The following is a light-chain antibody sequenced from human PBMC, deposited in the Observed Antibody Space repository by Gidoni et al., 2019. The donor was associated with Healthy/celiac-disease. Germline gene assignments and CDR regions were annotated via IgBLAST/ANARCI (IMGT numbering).Light chain of an antibody. CDR2: KAS. Sequence: DIPMTQSPSTLSASVGDRVTITCRARQSISSWLAWYQQKPGKAPKLLSYKASSLESGVPSRVSGRGSGTEVTITISSRQPDEVATYYCQQYNSYSLTFXGXTKVEIK. J-gene: IGKJ4*01. CDR3: QQYNSYSLT. V-gene: IGKV1-5*03. CDR1: QSISSW.